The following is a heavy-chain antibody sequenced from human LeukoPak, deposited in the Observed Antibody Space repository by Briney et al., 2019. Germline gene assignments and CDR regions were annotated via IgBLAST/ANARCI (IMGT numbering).Heavy chain of an antibody. J-gene: IGHJ4*02. CDR2: ISGSGGNT. D-gene: IGHD6-19*01. V-gene: IGHV3-23*01. CDR1: GFTFSSYS. CDR3: AAVANTGFDY. Sequence: PGGSLRLSCAASGFTFSSYSMSWVRQAPGKGLEWVPAISGSGGNTYYADSVKGRFTISRDTSKNTLYLQMNSLRAEDTAVYYCAAVANTGFDYWGQGTLGTVSS.